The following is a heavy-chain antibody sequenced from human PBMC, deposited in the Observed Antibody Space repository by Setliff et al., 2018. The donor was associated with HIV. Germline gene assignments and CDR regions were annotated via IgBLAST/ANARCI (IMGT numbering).Heavy chain of an antibody. CDR3: ARDHELGAFDL. D-gene: IGHD1-26*01. CDR1: GMSVSGYY. V-gene: IGHV4-59*02. CDR2: IYHTGTT. Sequence: PSETLSLTCRVSGMSVSGYYWSWIRQSPGKGLEWIGYIYHTGTTSYNPSLKSRVTIQIDRSNNHFSPNLRSATTADTAVYFCARDHELGAFDLWGQGTMVTVSS. J-gene: IGHJ3*01.